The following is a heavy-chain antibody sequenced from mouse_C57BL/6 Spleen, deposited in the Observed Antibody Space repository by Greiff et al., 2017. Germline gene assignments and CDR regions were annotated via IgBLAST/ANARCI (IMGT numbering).Heavy chain of an antibody. CDR3: ARLEGMGLRAMDY. CDR1: GYTFTSYW. J-gene: IGHJ4*01. Sequence: VQLQQPGAELVRPGSSVKLSCKASGYTFTSYWMHWVKQRPIQGLEWIGNIDPSDSETHYNQKFKDKATLTVDKSSSTAYMQLSSLTSEDSAVYYCARLEGMGLRAMDYWGQGTSVTVSS. V-gene: IGHV1-52*01. D-gene: IGHD2-10*02. CDR2: IDPSDSET.